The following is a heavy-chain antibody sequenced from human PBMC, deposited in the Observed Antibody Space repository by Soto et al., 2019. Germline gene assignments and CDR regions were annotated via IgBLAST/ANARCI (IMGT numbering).Heavy chain of an antibody. CDR3: ARDRGDDAHVYYYNAMDV. CDR1: GFTFRTYT. D-gene: IGHD3-10*01. Sequence: EVQLVESGGSLVKPGGSLRLSCISSGFTFRTYTMNWVRQAPGKGLEWVSGIRGFSPYTFYAESVKGRFTISRDNAKNSLYLQMNSLRAEDTAVYYCARDRGDDAHVYYYNAMDVWGQGTTVTVSS. J-gene: IGHJ6*02. V-gene: IGHV3-21*01. CDR2: IRGFSPYT.